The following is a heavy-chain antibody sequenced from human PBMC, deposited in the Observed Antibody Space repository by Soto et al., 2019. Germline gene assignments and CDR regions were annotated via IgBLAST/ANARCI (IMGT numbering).Heavy chain of an antibody. Sequence: QVQLVQSGDEVKKPGASVKVACKASGYTFTNYGIDWVRQAPGQGLEWMGWIITYSGNTNYAQKLQGRVTMTTDTSTSTAYIELRSLRCDDTAVYYWARRDHNMVRGVIIGGNWFDPWGQGTLVTVSS. CDR3: ARRDHNMVRGVIIGGNWFDP. V-gene: IGHV1-18*01. J-gene: IGHJ5*02. CDR1: GYTFTNYG. CDR2: IITYSGNT. D-gene: IGHD3-10*01.